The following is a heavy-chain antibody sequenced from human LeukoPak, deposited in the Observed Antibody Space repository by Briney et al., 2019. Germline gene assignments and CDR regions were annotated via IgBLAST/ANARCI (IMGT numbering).Heavy chain of an antibody. Sequence: SETLSLTCAVYGGSFSGYYWSWLRQPPGKGLEWIGEINHSGSTNYNPSLKSRVTISVDTSKNQFSLKLSSVTAADTAVYYCARRTYGDYVWWFDPWGQGTLVTVSS. CDR2: INHSGST. V-gene: IGHV4-34*01. J-gene: IGHJ5*02. CDR3: ARRTYGDYVWWFDP. CDR1: GGSFSGYY. D-gene: IGHD4-17*01.